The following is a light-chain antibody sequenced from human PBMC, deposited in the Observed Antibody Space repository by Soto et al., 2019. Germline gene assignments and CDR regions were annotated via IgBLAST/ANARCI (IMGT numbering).Light chain of an antibody. Sequence: IMMTQSPATLSVSPGERATLSCRASQSVKSSLAWYQQKPGQAPRLLIYGASSRATGIPDRFSGSGSGTDFTLTISRLEPEDFAVYYCQQYGSSGTFGQGTKVDIK. V-gene: IGKV3-20*01. J-gene: IGKJ1*01. CDR2: GAS. CDR1: QSVKSS. CDR3: QQYGSSGT.